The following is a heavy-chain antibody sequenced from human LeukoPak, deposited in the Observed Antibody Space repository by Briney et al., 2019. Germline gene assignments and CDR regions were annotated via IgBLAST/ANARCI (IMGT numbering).Heavy chain of an antibody. J-gene: IGHJ6*03. CDR2: FDPEDGET. CDR1: GYTLTELS. CDR3: ATSTPLYYYYMDV. V-gene: IGHV1-24*01. Sequence: ASVKVSCKVSGYTLTELSMHWVRQAPGKGLEWMGGFDPEDGETIYAQKFQGRVTMTEDTSTDTAYMELGSLRSEDTAVYYCATSTPLYYYYMDVWGKGTTVTVSS.